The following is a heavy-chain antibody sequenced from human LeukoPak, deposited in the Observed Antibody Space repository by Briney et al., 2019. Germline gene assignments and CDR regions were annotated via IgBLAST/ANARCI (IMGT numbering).Heavy chain of an antibody. CDR1: GFTFSSYW. V-gene: IGHV3-7*05. Sequence: GGSLRLSCAASGFTFSSYWMSWVRQAPGKGLEWMANIKQDGSEKNYVDSVKGRLTISRDNAENSLYLHMNSLRAEDTAVYYWARTGGSGKYTYNFDYWGQGILVTVSS. CDR3: ARTGGSGKYTYNFDY. D-gene: IGHD3-10*01. J-gene: IGHJ4*02. CDR2: IKQDGSEK.